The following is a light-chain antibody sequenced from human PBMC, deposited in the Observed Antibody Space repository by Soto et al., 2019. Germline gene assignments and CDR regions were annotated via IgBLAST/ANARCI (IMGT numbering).Light chain of an antibody. J-gene: IGLJ2*01. V-gene: IGLV2-14*01. CDR1: SSDIGNYDY. CDR2: EVS. Sequence: QSALTQPASVSGSPGQSITISCTGTSSDIGNYDYVSWFQQHPGKAPKLLISEVSNRPSGVSYRFSGSKSGTTASLTISGLQAEDEADYYCSSYTSTSSYVFGGGTKLTVL. CDR3: SSYTSTSSYV.